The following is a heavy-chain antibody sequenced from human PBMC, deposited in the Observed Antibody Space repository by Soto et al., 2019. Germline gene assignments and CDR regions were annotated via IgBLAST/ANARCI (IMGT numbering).Heavy chain of an antibody. V-gene: IGHV1-69-2*01. CDR2: VDPEDGET. CDR3: ATTKTMIVVVTRYRMDV. CDR1: GYTFTDYY. Sequence: ASVKVSCKVSGYTFTDYYMHWVQQAPGKGLEWMGLVDPEDGETIYAEKFQGRVTITADTSTDTAYMELSSLRSEDTAVYYCATTKTMIVVVTRYRMDVWGQATTVTVSS. D-gene: IGHD3-22*01. J-gene: IGHJ6*02.